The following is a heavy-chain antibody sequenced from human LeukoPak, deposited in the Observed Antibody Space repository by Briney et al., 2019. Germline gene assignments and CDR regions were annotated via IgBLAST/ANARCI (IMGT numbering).Heavy chain of an antibody. CDR3: ARGRRRYSSSWFHFDY. Sequence: ASVKVSCKASGYTFTSYGISWVRQAPGQGLEWMGWVSPNSGDTYRTQKFQGRVTMTRDTSINTAYIELSRLRSDDTAVYYCARGRRRYSSSWFHFDYWGQGTLVTVSS. CDR2: VSPNSGDT. V-gene: IGHV1-2*02. CDR1: GYTFTSYG. J-gene: IGHJ4*02. D-gene: IGHD6-13*01.